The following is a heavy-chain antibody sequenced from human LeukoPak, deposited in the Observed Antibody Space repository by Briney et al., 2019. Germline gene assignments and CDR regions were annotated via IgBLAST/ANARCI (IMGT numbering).Heavy chain of an antibody. D-gene: IGHD3-10*01. CDR1: GFVFSNYG. Sequence: GGSLRLSCAASGFVFSNYGMHWVRQAPGKGLEGVAVIWYDGSNKYYADSVKGRFTISRDNSKNTLYLQMNSLRVEDTAVYYCARDPMVRGVIRAFDIWGQGTMVTVSS. J-gene: IGHJ3*02. CDR2: IWYDGSNK. V-gene: IGHV3-33*01. CDR3: ARDPMVRGVIRAFDI.